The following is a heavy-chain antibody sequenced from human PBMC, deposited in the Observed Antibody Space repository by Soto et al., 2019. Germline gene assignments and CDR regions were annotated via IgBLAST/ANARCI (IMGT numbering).Heavy chain of an antibody. J-gene: IGHJ4*02. Sequence: GGSLRLSCAASGFTFSDYVMHWVRQAPGKGLEWVAVIWYRGRDIFYADSVKGRFTISRDNSKNTLNLQLHIPRDEDTAVDYCVRARGGQSANCIFDYWGQGTLVTVSS. CDR3: VRARGGQSANCIFDY. V-gene: IGHV3-33*01. D-gene: IGHD3-16*01. CDR1: GFTFSDYV. CDR2: IWYRGRDI.